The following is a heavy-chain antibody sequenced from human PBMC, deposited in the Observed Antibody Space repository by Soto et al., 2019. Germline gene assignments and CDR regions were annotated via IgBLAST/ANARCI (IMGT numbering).Heavy chain of an antibody. CDR1: GGTFSSYT. J-gene: IGHJ6*02. CDR2: IIPIFATT. V-gene: IGHV1-69*13. Sequence: SVKVSCKASGGTFSSYTFSWVRQAPGQGLEWMGGIIPIFATTNYAQKFQGRVTITADESTSTAYMELRSLRSDDTAVYYCARDPRLTLTVAGAPPYYYHGMDVWGQGTTVTVSS. D-gene: IGHD6-19*01. CDR3: ARDPRLTLTVAGAPPYYYHGMDV.